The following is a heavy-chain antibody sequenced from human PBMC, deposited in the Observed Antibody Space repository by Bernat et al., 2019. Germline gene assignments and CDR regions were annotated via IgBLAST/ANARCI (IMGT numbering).Heavy chain of an antibody. Sequence: QVQLVQSGAEVKKPGSSVKVSCKASGGTFSSYAISWVRQAPGQGLEWMGGIIPIFGTANYAQKFQGRVTITADESTSTAYMEPSSLRSEETAVYYWALGLPPAKGIAARPRYWGQGTLVTVSS. CDR3: ALGLPPAKGIAARPRY. V-gene: IGHV1-69*01. J-gene: IGHJ4*02. CDR1: GGTFSSYA. D-gene: IGHD6-6*01. CDR2: IIPIFGTA.